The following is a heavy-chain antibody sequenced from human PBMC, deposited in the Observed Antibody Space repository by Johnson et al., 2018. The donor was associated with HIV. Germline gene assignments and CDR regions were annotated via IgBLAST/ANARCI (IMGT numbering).Heavy chain of an antibody. CDR3: ARDQGYDSSGFDAFDI. CDR1: GFTFDDYA. J-gene: IGHJ3*02. V-gene: IGHV3-9*01. Sequence: LVESGGGLVQPGRSLRLSCAASGFTFDDYAMHWVRQAPGKGLEWVSGIRWNSGSIGYADSVKGRFTISRDNAKNSLYLQMNSLRAEDTAVYSCARDQGYDSSGFDAFDIWGQGTMVTVSS. CDR2: IRWNSGSI. D-gene: IGHD3-22*01.